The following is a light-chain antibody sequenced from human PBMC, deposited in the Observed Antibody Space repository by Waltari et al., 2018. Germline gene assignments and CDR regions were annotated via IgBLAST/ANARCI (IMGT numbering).Light chain of an antibody. V-gene: IGKV3-11*01. Sequence: DIVLTQSPATLSLSPGERATLSCRASQSVSNFVAWYQQKPGQAPRLLIYDASNRATGIPARFSGGGSGTYFTLTISSLEPEDFAVYYCQQRGNWPLTFGGGTKVEIK. CDR2: DAS. CDR1: QSVSNF. J-gene: IGKJ4*01. CDR3: QQRGNWPLT.